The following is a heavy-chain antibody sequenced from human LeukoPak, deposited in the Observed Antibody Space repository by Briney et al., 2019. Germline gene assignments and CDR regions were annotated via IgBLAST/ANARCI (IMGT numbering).Heavy chain of an antibody. V-gene: IGHV1-69*13. CDR1: GGTFSSYA. CDR2: IIPIFGTA. Sequence: SVKVSCKASGGTFSSYAISWVRQAPGQGLEWMGGIIPIFGTANYAQKFQGRVTITADESTSTAYMELSSLRSEDTAVYYCARSRSQLRFLEWLLYWFDPWAREPWSPSPQ. CDR3: ARSRSQLRFLEWLLYWFDP. D-gene: IGHD3-3*01. J-gene: IGHJ5*02.